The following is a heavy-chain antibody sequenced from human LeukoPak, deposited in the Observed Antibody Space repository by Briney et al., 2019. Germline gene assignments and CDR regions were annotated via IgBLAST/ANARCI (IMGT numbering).Heavy chain of an antibody. D-gene: IGHD5-24*01. CDR3: ARGKRWLQRDAFDI. CDR2: IYSGGST. Sequence: GSLRLSCAASGFTVNSNYMTWVRQAPGRGLEWVSVIYSGGSTYYADSVKGRFTISRDNAKNSLYLQMNSLRAEDTAVYYCARGKRWLQRDAFDIWGQGTMVTVSS. CDR1: GFTVNSNY. V-gene: IGHV3-53*01. J-gene: IGHJ3*02.